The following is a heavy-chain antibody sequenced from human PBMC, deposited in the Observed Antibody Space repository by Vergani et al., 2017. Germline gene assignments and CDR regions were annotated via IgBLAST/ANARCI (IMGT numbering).Heavy chain of an antibody. CDR3: AGENWGGGGAFDI. Sequence: QVQLVQSGAEVKKPGASVKVSCKASGGTFSSYAISWVRQAPGQGLEWMGRIIPIFGTANYAQKFQGRVTLTADESTSTAYMELSSLRSEDTAVYSCAGENWGGGGAFDIWDQGTMVTVSS. J-gene: IGHJ3*02. D-gene: IGHD3-16*01. CDR1: GGTFSSYA. CDR2: IIPIFGTA. V-gene: IGHV1-69*13.